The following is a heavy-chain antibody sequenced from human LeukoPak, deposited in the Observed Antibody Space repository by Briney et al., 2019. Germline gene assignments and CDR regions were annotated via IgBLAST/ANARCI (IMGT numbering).Heavy chain of an antibody. D-gene: IGHD3-3*01. CDR3: AKNGQSGFSFDP. CDR2: INHSGST. V-gene: IGHV4-34*01. Sequence: SETLSLTCAVYGGSFSGYYWSWIRQPPGKGLEWIGEINHSGSTNYNPSLKSRVTISVDTSKNQFSLKLNSVTAADTAVYYCAKNGQSGFSFDPWGQGTLVTVSS. CDR1: GGSFSGYY. J-gene: IGHJ5*02.